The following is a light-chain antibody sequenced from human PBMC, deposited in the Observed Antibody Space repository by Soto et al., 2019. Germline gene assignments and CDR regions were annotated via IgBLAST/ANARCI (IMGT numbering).Light chain of an antibody. CDR1: QSIRSG. V-gene: IGKV1-5*03. CDR3: QQYSSYSPET. J-gene: IGKJ1*01. CDR2: KAS. Sequence: DIQMTQSPSTLSASIGDRVTITCRANQSIRSGLAWYQQKPGKAPKVLIYKASRLESGVPSRFSGSGSGTEFTLTISSLQPDDFATYYCQQYSSYSPETFGQGTKVEIK.